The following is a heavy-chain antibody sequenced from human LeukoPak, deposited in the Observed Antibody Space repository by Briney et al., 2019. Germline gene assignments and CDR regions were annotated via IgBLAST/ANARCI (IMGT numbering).Heavy chain of an antibody. V-gene: IGHV3-30-3*01. CDR3: ARDLWFGELYYYYGMDV. D-gene: IGHD3-10*01. Sequence: GGSLRLSCAASGFTFSSYAMHWVRQAPGKGLEWVAVISYDGSNKYYADSVKGRFTISRDNSKNTLYLQMNSLRAEDTAVYYCARDLWFGELYYYYGMDVWGQGTTVTVS. CDR1: GFTFSSYA. J-gene: IGHJ6*02. CDR2: ISYDGSNK.